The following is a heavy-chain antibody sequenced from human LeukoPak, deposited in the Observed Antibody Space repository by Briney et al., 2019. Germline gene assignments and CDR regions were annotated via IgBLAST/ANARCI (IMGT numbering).Heavy chain of an antibody. J-gene: IGHJ4*02. V-gene: IGHV4-39*07. Sequence: SETLSLTCTVSGGSISSSSCYWGWIRQPPGKGLEWIGSIYYSGSTYYNPSLKSRVTISVGTSKNQFSLKLSSVTAADTAVYYCAREEVVVVAALDYWGQGTLVTVSS. CDR2: IYYSGST. CDR1: GGSISSSSCY. CDR3: AREEVVVVAALDY. D-gene: IGHD2-15*01.